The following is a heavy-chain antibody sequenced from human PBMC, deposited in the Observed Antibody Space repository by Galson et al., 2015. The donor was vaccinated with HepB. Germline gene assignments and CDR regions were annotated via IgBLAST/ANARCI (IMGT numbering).Heavy chain of an antibody. Sequence: SLRLSCAASGFTFSSYAIHWVRQAPGKGLEWVAVISYDGSNKYYADSVKGRFTISRDNSKNTLYLQMNSLRAEDTAVYYCARDPVGTYFDYWGQGTLVTVSS. CDR1: GFTFSSYA. CDR3: ARDPVGTYFDY. CDR2: ISYDGSNK. V-gene: IGHV3-30*04. D-gene: IGHD3-10*01. J-gene: IGHJ4*02.